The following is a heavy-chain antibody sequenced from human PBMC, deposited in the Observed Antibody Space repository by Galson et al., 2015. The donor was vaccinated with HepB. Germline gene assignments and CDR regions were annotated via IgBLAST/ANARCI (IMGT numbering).Heavy chain of an antibody. D-gene: IGHD2-15*01. Sequence: SLRLSCAASGFTFSSYAMHWVRQAPGSGLAYVSPLNTTGGSTNYASSVKGRFTISRANSQYTLYLQMGSLRAEDMAVYYCARLYCSGGSCYYDYWGQGTLDTVSS. CDR1: GFTFSSYA. CDR3: ARLYCSGGSCYYDY. CDR2: LNTTGGST. J-gene: IGHJ4*02. V-gene: IGHV3-64*01.